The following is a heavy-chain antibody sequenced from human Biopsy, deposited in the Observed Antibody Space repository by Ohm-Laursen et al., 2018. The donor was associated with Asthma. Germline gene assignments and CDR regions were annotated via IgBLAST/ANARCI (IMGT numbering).Heavy chain of an antibody. Sequence: SLRLSCAAPGFTFDDYGMHWVRQAPGKGLEWVSGISWNSGSIGYADSVKGRFTISRDDAKNSLYLQMNSLRVEDTALYYCAKATLGDIGKDYWGQGTLVTVSS. J-gene: IGHJ4*02. CDR2: ISWNSGSI. D-gene: IGHD2-21*01. CDR3: AKATLGDIGKDY. V-gene: IGHV3-9*01. CDR1: GFTFDDYG.